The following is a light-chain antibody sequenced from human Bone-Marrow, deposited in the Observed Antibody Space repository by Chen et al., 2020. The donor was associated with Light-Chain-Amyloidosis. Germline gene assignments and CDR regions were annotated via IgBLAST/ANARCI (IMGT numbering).Light chain of an antibody. J-gene: IGKJ3*01. Sequence: VVMTQSPLSLPVTLGQPASISCRSSQSLVHSNGNTYLNWFQQRPGQCPRRLIYQVSNRESGVPGRFSGSGSGADLTLKISKVEGEDVGVYYCMQGTHWPPFTFGPGTKVDIK. CDR2: QVS. CDR1: QSLVHSNGNTY. V-gene: IGKV2-30*02. CDR3: MQGTHWPPFT.